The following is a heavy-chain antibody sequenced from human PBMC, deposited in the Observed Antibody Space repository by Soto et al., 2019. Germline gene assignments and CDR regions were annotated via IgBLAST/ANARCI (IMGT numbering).Heavy chain of an antibody. CDR2: ISAYNGNT. V-gene: IGHV1-18*01. Sequence: ASVKVSCKASGYIFTSYGINWVRQAPGQWLEWMGWISAYNGNTKDAQKLKGRVTMTRDTSTSTVYMELSSLRSDDPAVYYCASARSGRNWFDPWGQGTLVTVSS. CDR3: ASARSGRNWFDP. D-gene: IGHD2-15*01. J-gene: IGHJ5*02. CDR1: GYIFTSYG.